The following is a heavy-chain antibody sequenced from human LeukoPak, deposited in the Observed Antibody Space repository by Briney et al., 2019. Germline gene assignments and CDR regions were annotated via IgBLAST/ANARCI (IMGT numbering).Heavy chain of an antibody. D-gene: IGHD6-19*01. V-gene: IGHV4-38-2*02. CDR1: GYSISSGYY. J-gene: IGHJ5*02. Sequence: PSETLSLTCTVSGYSISSGYYWCGIRQPPGKGLEWIGRIYHSGSTYYNQSLKSRVTISVDTSTNQFSLKLSSVTAADTAVYYCARVSSGWYSWFDPWGQGTLVTVSS. CDR2: IYHSGST. CDR3: ARVSSGWYSWFDP.